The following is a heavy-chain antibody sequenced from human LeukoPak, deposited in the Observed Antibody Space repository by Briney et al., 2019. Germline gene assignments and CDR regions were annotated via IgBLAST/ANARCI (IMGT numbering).Heavy chain of an antibody. CDR2: IYSGGST. CDR3: ARAQNGYDYLGDY. V-gene: IGHV3-66*01. J-gene: IGHJ4*02. CDR1: GFTVSSNY. D-gene: IGHD5-12*01. Sequence: PGGSLRLSCAASGFTVSSNYMSWVRQAPGKGLEWVSVIYSGGSTYYADSVKGRFTISRDNSKNTLYLQMNSLRAEDTAVYYCARAQNGYDYLGDYWGQGTLVTVSS.